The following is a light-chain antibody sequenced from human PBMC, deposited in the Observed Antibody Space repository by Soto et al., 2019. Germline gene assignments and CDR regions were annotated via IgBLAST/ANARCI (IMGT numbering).Light chain of an antibody. CDR3: RQYTTYPIT. V-gene: IGKV1-5*03. CDR1: QSVNRW. CDR2: EAT. Sequence: DIQMTQSPSTLTAPVGDRVTITCRASQSVNRWLAWYQQKPGKAPKSLIYEATTLESGVPSRFSASGFGTEFTLTISSLQPDDSATYYCRQYTTYPITFGQGTRLEIK. J-gene: IGKJ5*01.